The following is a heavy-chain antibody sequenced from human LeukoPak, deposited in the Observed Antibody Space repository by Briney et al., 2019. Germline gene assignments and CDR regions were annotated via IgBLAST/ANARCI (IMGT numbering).Heavy chain of an antibody. Sequence: PGGSLRLSCAASGFILTSYCMSWVRQAPGKGLEWVSYISSSGSTIYYADSVKGRFTISRDNAKNSLYLQMNSLRAEDTAVYYCAELGITMIGGVWGKGTTVTISS. CDR2: ISSSGSTI. CDR3: AELGITMIGGV. CDR1: GFILTSYC. D-gene: IGHD3-10*02. J-gene: IGHJ6*04. V-gene: IGHV3-48*03.